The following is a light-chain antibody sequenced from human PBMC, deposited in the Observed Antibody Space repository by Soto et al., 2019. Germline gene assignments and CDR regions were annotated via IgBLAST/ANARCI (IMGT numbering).Light chain of an antibody. CDR1: QDINRY. J-gene: IGKJ4*01. CDR3: QHYDNRLLT. Sequence: DIQMTQSPSSLSASVGDRVTITCQASQDINRYLNWYQQKPGKAPKLLIYDASKLEIGVPSRFSGGGSGTDFTLTVTSLQPEDIATYFCQHYDNRLLTFGGGTKV. CDR2: DAS. V-gene: IGKV1-33*01.